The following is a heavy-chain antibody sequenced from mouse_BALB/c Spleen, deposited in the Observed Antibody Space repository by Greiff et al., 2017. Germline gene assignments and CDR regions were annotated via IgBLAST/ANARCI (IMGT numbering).Heavy chain of an antibody. CDR1: GFTFSSYT. J-gene: IGHJ2*01. D-gene: IGHD1-1*01. Sequence: EVQRVESGGGLVKPGGSLKLSCAASGFTFSSYTMSWVRQTPEKRLEWVATISSGGSYTYYPDCVKGRFTISRDNAKNTLYLQMSSLKSEDTAMYYCTREAGRFDDWGQGTTLAVSS. V-gene: IGHV5-6-4*01. CDR3: TREAGRFDD. CDR2: ISSGGSYT.